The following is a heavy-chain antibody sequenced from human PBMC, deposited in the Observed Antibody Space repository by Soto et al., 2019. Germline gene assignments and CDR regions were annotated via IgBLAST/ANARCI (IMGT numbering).Heavy chain of an antibody. CDR1: GFTFRGYL. V-gene: IGHV3-7*03. CDR2: IKQDGSES. Sequence: ELQLVESGGGLVQPGGSLRLSCTTSGFTFRGYLMSWVRQAPGKGLEWVANIKQDGSESFYVDSVKGRFTISRDNAKNSLHLQMNSLRAEDTAVYFCAREVGYDWHFDKWGQGTLVSVSS. D-gene: IGHD5-12*01. J-gene: IGHJ4*02. CDR3: AREVGYDWHFDK.